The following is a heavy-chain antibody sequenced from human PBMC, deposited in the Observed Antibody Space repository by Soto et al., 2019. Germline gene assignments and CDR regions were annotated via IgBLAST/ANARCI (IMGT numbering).Heavy chain of an antibody. CDR3: VKDMGIEGYGDSPLGGGFDL. V-gene: IGHV3-9*01. Sequence: EVQLVESGGDLVHPGRSLRLSCAASGFTFDDFAMHWVRQGPGKGVEWVSSINWDSGTIGYADSVKGRFSISRDNAKNSLYLQMDSLRVEDTALYYCVKDMGIEGYGDSPLGGGFDLWGRGTLVTVSS. J-gene: IGHJ2*01. CDR2: INWDSGTI. CDR1: GFTFDDFA. D-gene: IGHD4-17*01.